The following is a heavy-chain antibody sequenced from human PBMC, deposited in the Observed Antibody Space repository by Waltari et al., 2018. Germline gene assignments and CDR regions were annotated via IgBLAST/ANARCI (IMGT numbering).Heavy chain of an antibody. D-gene: IGHD4-4*01. CDR3: ARAYSGKKNPKES. Sequence: EVQLVESGGGLVQPGGSLRLSCAASGFTFSSHWMHWVRQAPEKVLVWVSRISNDGRDTAYADSVRGRFTSSRDNAKNTLFLQMNSLRVEDTAVYYCARAYSGKKNPKESWGQGTLVTVSS. CDR1: GFTFSSHW. V-gene: IGHV3-74*03. CDR2: ISNDGRDT. J-gene: IGHJ5*02.